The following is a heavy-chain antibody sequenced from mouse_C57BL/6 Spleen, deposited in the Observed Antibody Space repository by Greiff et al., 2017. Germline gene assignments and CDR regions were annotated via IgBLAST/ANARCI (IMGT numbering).Heavy chain of an antibody. CDR1: GYSITSGYY. D-gene: IGHD1-1*01. J-gene: IGHJ1*03. V-gene: IGHV3-6*01. Sequence: EVQLVESGPGLVKPSQSLSLTCSVTGYSITSGYYWNWIRQFPGNKLEWMGYISYDGSNNYNPSLKNRISITRDTSKNQFFLKLNSVTTEDTATYYCARRLLLRYDFDVWGTGTTVTVSS. CDR3: ARRLLLRYDFDV. CDR2: ISYDGSN.